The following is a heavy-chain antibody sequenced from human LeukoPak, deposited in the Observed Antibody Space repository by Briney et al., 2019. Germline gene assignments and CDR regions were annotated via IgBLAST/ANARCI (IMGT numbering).Heavy chain of an antibody. J-gene: IGHJ6*03. CDR1: GFTFSSCS. CDR3: ARDSYCSSTSCYIPYYYYYMDV. CDR2: ISSSSSTI. D-gene: IGHD2-2*02. Sequence: GGSLRLSCAASGFTFSSCSMNWVRQAPGKGLEWVSYISSSSSTIYYADSVKGRFTISRDNAKNSLYLQMNSLRAEDTAVYYCARDSYCSSTSCYIPYYYYYMDVWGKGTTVTVSS. V-gene: IGHV3-48*04.